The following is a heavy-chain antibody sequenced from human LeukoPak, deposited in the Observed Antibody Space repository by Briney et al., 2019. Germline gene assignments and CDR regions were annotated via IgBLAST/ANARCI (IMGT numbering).Heavy chain of an antibody. CDR2: ISYDGSNK. CDR3: ARGPLGYCSSTSCLGYYFDY. CDR1: GFTFSSYA. V-gene: IGHV3-30-3*01. Sequence: PGGSLRLSCAASGFTFSSYAMHWVRQAPGKGLEWVAVISYDGSNKYYADSVKGRFTISRDNSKNTLYLQMNGLRAEDTAVYYCARGPLGYCSSTSCLGYYFDYWGQGILVTVSS. J-gene: IGHJ4*02. D-gene: IGHD2-2*01.